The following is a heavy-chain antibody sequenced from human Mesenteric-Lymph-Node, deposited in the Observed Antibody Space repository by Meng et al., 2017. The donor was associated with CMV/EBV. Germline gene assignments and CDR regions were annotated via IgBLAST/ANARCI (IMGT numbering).Heavy chain of an antibody. J-gene: IGHJ4*02. D-gene: IGHD4-17*01. CDR1: GFTFSDYY. V-gene: IGHV3-11*01. CDR3: ATSFGDYVAFEY. Sequence: GESLKISCAASGFTFSDYYMSWIRQAPGKGLEWVSYISSSGSTIYYADSVKGRFTISRDNAKNALYLQMNSLTAEDTAVYFCATSFGDYVAFEYWGQGALVTVSS. CDR2: ISSSGSTI.